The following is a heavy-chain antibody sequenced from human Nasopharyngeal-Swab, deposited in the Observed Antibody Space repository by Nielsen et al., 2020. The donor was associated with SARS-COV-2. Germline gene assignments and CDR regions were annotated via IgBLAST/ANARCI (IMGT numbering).Heavy chain of an antibody. Sequence: SQTLSLTCAVYGGSFSGYYWSWIRHPPGKGLEWIGEINHSGSTNYNPSLKSRVTISVDTSKNQFSLKLSSVTAADTAVYYCARGGIPTGDLPTGYYFDYWGQGTLVTVSS. CDR1: GGSFSGYY. V-gene: IGHV4-34*01. CDR2: INHSGST. J-gene: IGHJ4*02. CDR3: ARGGIPTGDLPTGYYFDY. D-gene: IGHD7-27*01.